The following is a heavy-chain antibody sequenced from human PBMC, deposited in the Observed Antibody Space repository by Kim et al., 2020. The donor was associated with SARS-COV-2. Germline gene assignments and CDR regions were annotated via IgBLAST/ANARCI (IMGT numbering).Heavy chain of an antibody. CDR1: GGSLSGYY. V-gene: IGHV4-34*01. Sequence: SETLSLTCAVYGGSLSGYYWSWIRQPPGKGLEWIGEINHSGSTNYNPSLKSRVTISVDTSKNQFSLKLSSVTAADTAVYYCARAEGSGSYTFDYWGQGTLVTVSS. CDR3: ARAEGSGSYTFDY. D-gene: IGHD3-10*01. J-gene: IGHJ4*02. CDR2: INHSGST.